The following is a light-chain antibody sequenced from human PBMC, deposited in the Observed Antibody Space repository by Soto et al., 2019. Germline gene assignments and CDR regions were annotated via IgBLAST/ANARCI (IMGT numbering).Light chain of an antibody. Sequence: EIVLTQSPATLSLSPGERATLSCRATESVSTYLAWYQQKTGRAPRLLIYDESKRATGIPDRLSGSGSGTDFNLTISSLEPEDFAVYHCQQYGSSPWTCGQGTKVDIK. CDR2: DES. CDR1: ESVSTY. V-gene: IGKV3-11*01. CDR3: QQYGSSPWT. J-gene: IGKJ1*01.